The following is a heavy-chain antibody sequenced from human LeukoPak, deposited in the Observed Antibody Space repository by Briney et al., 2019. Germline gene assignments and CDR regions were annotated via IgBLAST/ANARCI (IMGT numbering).Heavy chain of an antibody. CDR3: ASRASCSGGSCYMFDY. J-gene: IGHJ4*02. Sequence: GASVKVSCKASGYSLTTYYIHWVRQAPGQGLEWIGIINPSSGSTSYAQKFQGRVTMTRDTSTSTVYMELSSLRSEDTAAYYCASRASCSGGSCYMFDYWGQGTLVTVSS. D-gene: IGHD2-15*01. CDR1: GYSLTTYY. V-gene: IGHV1-46*01. CDR2: INPSSGST.